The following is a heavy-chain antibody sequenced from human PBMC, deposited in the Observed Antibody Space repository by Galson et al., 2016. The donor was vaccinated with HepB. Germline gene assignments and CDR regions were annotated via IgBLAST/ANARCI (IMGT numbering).Heavy chain of an antibody. CDR3: AKVAGAGRYVGASDT. V-gene: IGHV3-30*18. CDR1: GFTFSAYS. D-gene: IGHD6-13*01. CDR2: ISYDGSNE. Sequence: SLRLSCAASGFTFSAYSMTWVRQAPGKGLDWVSIISYDGSNEDYADSVKGRFTISRDNSKNTLYLQMNSLRPEDTAVYYCAKVAGAGRYVGASDTWGQGTMVTVAS. J-gene: IGHJ3*02.